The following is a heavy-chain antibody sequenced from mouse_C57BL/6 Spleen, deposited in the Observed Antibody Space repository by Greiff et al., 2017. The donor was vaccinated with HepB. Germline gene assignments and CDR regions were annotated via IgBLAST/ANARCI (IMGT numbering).Heavy chain of an antibody. Sequence: EVKLLESEGGLVQPGSSMKLSCTASGFTFSDYYMAWVRQVPEKGLEWVANINYDGSSTYYLDSLKSRFIISRDNAKNILYLQMSSLKSEDTATYYSARRGTAQATGAMDYWGQGTSVTVSS. CDR2: INYDGSST. CDR3: ARRGTAQATGAMDY. CDR1: GFTFSDYY. J-gene: IGHJ4*01. V-gene: IGHV5-16*02. D-gene: IGHD3-2*02.